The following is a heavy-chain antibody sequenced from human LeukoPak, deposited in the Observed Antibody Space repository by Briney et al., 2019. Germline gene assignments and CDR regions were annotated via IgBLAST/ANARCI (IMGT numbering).Heavy chain of an antibody. CDR3: ARGHYGLDV. J-gene: IGHJ6*02. V-gene: IGHV3-7*01. Sequence: GGTLRLSCVASGFTFSTYWMSWVRQAPGKGLEWVAHINQEGGAKYNVDSVKGRFTSCRDNGKNSLYLQMNTLRVEYTAVYYCARGHYGLDVWGQGTTVTVSS. CDR2: INQEGGAK. CDR1: GFTFSTYW.